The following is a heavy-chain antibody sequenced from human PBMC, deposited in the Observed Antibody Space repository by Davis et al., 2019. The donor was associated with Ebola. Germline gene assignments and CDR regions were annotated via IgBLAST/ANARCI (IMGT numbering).Heavy chain of an antibody. CDR1: GYTFTSYG. D-gene: IGHD6-19*01. V-gene: IGHV1-18*01. CDR2: ISAYNGNT. CDR3: ARQSSGWYVGNWFDP. J-gene: IGHJ5*02. Sequence: AASVKVSCKASGYTFTSYGISWARQAPGQGLEWMGRISAYNGNTNYAQKLQGRVTMTTDTSTSTAYMELSSLRSEDTAVYYCARQSSGWYVGNWFDPWGQGTLVTVSS.